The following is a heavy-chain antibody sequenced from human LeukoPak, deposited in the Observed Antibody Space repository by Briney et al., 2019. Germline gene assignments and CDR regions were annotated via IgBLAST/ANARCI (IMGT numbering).Heavy chain of an antibody. D-gene: IGHD5-18*01. Sequence: GASVRVSCKASGYTFTSYYMHWVRQAPRQGLEWMGIINPSGGSTSYAQKFQGRVTMTRDTSTSTVYMELSSLRSEDTAVYYCARAVVDTAMDPDYWGPGTLVTVSS. CDR2: INPSGGST. V-gene: IGHV1-46*01. CDR1: GYTFTSYY. CDR3: ARAVVDTAMDPDY. J-gene: IGHJ4*02.